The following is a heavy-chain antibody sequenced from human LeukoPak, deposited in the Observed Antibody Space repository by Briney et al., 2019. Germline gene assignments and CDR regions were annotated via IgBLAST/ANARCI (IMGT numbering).Heavy chain of an antibody. CDR1: AYSIRSGYF. CDR3: ARVLYYDVLTGYYINGWFDP. CDR2: IYHSGST. J-gene: IGHJ5*02. V-gene: IGHV4-38-2*02. D-gene: IGHD3-9*01. Sequence: SGTLSLTCTVSAYSIRSGYFWGWIRQPPGKGLEWIASIYHSGSTYYNPSLKSRVTISVDTSKNQFSLKLTSVTAADTAVYYCARVLYYDVLTGYYINGWFDPWGQGTLVTVSS.